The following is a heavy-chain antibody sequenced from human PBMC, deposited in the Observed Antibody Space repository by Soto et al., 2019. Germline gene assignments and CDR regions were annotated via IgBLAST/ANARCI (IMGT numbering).Heavy chain of an antibody. Sequence: GESLKISGKGCGYSFTSYWIGWVRQMPGKGLEWMGIIYPGDSDTRYSPSFQGQVTISADKSISTAYLQWSSLKASDTAMYYCARHPFATLNSGRYGPRLNWFDPWGQGTLVTVSS. CDR2: IYPGDSDT. J-gene: IGHJ5*02. CDR3: ARHPFATLNSGRYGPRLNWFDP. V-gene: IGHV5-51*01. D-gene: IGHD1-26*01. CDR1: GYSFTSYW.